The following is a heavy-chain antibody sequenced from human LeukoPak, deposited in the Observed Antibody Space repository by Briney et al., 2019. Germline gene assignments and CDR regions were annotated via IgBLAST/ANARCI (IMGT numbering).Heavy chain of an antibody. Sequence: PSETLSLTCTVSGGSISSYYWSWIRQPAGKGLEWIGRIYTSGSTNYNPSLKSRVTISVDTSKNQFSLTLSSVTAADTAVYYCASGWYDAGGDHYWGQGTLVTVSS. CDR2: IYTSGST. J-gene: IGHJ4*02. CDR1: GGSISSYY. V-gene: IGHV4-4*07. D-gene: IGHD6-19*01. CDR3: ASGWYDAGGDHY.